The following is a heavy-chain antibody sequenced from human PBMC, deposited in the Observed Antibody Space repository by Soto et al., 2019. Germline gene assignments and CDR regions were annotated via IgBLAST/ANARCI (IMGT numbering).Heavy chain of an antibody. V-gene: IGHV3-33*01. CDR1: GFSFSDYG. CDR3: AIPDSSSGPGYFQD. Sequence: QVQLVESGGGVVQPEGSLRLSCAASGFSFSDYGMHWVRQAPGKGLEWVAVIWYAGSKKYYADSVKGRFTTSRDNSKNTLYLQMNSLRAEDTAVYYCAIPDSSSGPGYFQDWGQGTLVTVSS. J-gene: IGHJ1*01. CDR2: IWYAGSKK. D-gene: IGHD6-6*01.